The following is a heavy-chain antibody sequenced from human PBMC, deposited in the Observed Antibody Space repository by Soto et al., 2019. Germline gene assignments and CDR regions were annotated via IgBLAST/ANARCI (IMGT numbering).Heavy chain of an antibody. Sequence: QVQLQESDPGLVKPSDTLSLTCAVSGYSISSSNWWGWIRQPPGKGLEWIGYIYYSGSTYYNTSLTTRINMSVDTSNNQYSTHMISVTALLTAVYFCARFSRSRRDSGMDVWGQGTTVTVSS. V-gene: IGHV4-28*01. D-gene: IGHD3-3*01. CDR3: ARFSRSRRDSGMDV. CDR1: GYSISSSNW. J-gene: IGHJ6*02. CDR2: IYYSGST.